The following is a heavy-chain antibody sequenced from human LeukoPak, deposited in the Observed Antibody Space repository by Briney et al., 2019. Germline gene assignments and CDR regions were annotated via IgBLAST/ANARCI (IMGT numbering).Heavy chain of an antibody. V-gene: IGHV3-48*03. D-gene: IGHD5-18*01. CDR1: GFTFSSYE. CDR2: ISSSGSTI. Sequence: GGSLRLSCAASGFTFSSYEMNWVRQAPGKGLEWVSYISSSGSTIYCADSVKGRFTISRDNAKNSLYLQMNSLRAEDTAVYYCARAKTWIQLWFDYWGQGTLVTVSS. J-gene: IGHJ4*02. CDR3: ARAKTWIQLWFDY.